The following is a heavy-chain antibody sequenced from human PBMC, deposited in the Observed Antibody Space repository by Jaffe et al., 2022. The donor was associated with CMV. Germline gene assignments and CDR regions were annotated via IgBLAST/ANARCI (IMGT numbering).Heavy chain of an antibody. J-gene: IGHJ4*02. D-gene: IGHD3-10*01. V-gene: IGHV3-15*01. CDR2: IKSKTDGGTT. CDR1: GFTFSNAW. CDR3: AREGAYYGSGSLDY. Sequence: EVQLVESGGGLVKPGGSLRLSCAASGFTFSNAWMSWVRQAPGKGLEWVGRIKSKTDGGTTDYAAPVKGRFTISRDDSKNTLYLQMNSLRAEDTAVYYCAREGAYYGSGSLDYWGQGTLVTVSS.